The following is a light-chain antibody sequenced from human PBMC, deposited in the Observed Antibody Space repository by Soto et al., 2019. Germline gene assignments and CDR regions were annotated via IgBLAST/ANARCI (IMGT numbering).Light chain of an antibody. V-gene: IGKV3-15*01. Sequence: EIVMTQSPATLSVSPGERATLSCRASQSVSGHLVWYQQKPGQAPRLLIYGASTRATDIPARFSGSGSGTEFTLTVSSLQSEDFAVYYCQHYDNWPHTFGQGTKLDIK. CDR2: GAS. CDR3: QHYDNWPHT. CDR1: QSVSGH. J-gene: IGKJ2*01.